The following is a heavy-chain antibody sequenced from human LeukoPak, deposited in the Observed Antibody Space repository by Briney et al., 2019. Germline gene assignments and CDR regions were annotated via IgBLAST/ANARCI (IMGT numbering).Heavy chain of an antibody. J-gene: IGHJ6*03. CDR3: AREEGSNYDFWSGYYKPYYMDV. D-gene: IGHD3-3*01. Sequence: PSETLSLTCTVSGYSISSGYYWGWIRQPPGKGLEWIGSIYHSGSTYYNPSLKSRVTISVDTSKNQFSLKLSSVTAADTAVYYCAREEGSNYDFWSGYYKPYYMDVWGKGTTVTVS. V-gene: IGHV4-38-2*02. CDR1: GYSISSGYY. CDR2: IYHSGST.